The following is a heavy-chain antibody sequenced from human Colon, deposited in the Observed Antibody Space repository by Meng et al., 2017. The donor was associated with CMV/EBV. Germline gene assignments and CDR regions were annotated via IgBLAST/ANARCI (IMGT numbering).Heavy chain of an antibody. CDR2: ISYHGSDK. CDR1: GFTFTTHA. V-gene: IGHV3-30*04. J-gene: IGHJ4*02. CDR3: ASSQPTIHHLNS. D-gene: IGHD5-24*01. Sequence: GESLKISCAVSGFTFTTHAMHWVRQAPGKGLEWVAVISYHGSDKFYPDSVKGRFTISRDNSKNTLYLQMNSLRAEDTAVYYCASSQPTIHHLNSWGQGTLVTSPQ.